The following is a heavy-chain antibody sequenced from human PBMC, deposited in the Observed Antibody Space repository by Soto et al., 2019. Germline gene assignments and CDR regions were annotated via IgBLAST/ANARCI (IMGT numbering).Heavy chain of an antibody. CDR3: ARGEWKGGRPRGLRGCFYFGP. CDR2: IYYSGST. D-gene: IGHD4-17*01. Sequence: QVQLQESGPGLVKASQTLSLTCTVSGCSIRSGDYYWSWIRQPPGKGPEWIGNIYYSGSTYYKSSLKRRVTISEDTYRKQFSQKLNSVTAADSAVYYCARGEWKGGRPRGLRGCFYFGPWGQGTLVTVSS. V-gene: IGHV4-30-4*01. CDR1: GCSIRSGDYY. J-gene: IGHJ5*02.